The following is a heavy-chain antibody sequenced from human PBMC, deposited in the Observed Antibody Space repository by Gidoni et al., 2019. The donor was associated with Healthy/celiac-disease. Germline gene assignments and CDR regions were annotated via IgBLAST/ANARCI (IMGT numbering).Heavy chain of an antibody. CDR1: GGSISSSNW. CDR2: IYHSGST. V-gene: IGHV4-4*02. Sequence: QVQLQESGPGLVKPSGTLSLTCAVSGGSISSSNWWSWVRQPPGKGLEWIGEIYHSGSTNYNPSLKSRVTISVDKSKNQFSLKLSSVTAADTAVYYCARILTPPNPYCGGDCPEGYNWFDPWGQGTLVTVSS. D-gene: IGHD2-21*01. J-gene: IGHJ5*02. CDR3: ARILTPPNPYCGGDCPEGYNWFDP.